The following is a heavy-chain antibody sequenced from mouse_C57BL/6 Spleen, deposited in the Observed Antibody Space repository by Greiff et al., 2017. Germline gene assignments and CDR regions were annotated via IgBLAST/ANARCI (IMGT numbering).Heavy chain of an antibody. V-gene: IGHV5-4*01. CDR3: ARDGNYGSSYDWYFDV. D-gene: IGHD1-1*01. Sequence: EVKVVESGGGLVKPGGSLKLSCAASGFTFSSYAMSWVRQTPEKRLEWVATISDGGSYTYYPDNVKGRFTISRDNAKNNRYLQMSHLKSEDTAMYYCARDGNYGSSYDWYFDVWGTGTTVTVSS. CDR2: ISDGGSYT. J-gene: IGHJ1*03. CDR1: GFTFSSYA.